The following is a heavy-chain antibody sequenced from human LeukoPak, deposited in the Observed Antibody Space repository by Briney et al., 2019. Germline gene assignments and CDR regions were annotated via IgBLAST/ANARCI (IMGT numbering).Heavy chain of an antibody. Sequence: SXXLSLTCSVSGDSVSRSDSYWDWIRQPPGKGLEWIGTNYYSGRTYYSPSLKSRVTMSEEPSNNQFSLNLRSVTAADTAVYYCARRRYYDGSGYLEWGQGTLLSVSS. CDR1: GDSVSRSDSY. D-gene: IGHD3-22*01. CDR3: ARRRYYDGSGYLE. J-gene: IGHJ1*01. CDR2: NYYSGRT. V-gene: IGHV4-39*01.